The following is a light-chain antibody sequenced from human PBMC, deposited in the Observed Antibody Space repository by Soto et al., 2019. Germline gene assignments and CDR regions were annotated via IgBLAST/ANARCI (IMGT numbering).Light chain of an antibody. J-gene: IGLJ2*01. Sequence: QSVLTQPPSVSAAPGQKVTISCSGNSSDIGKNYVSWFQQFPGTAPKLLIYDNNKRPSGIPDRFSGSNSGTSATLGITGPQTGDEADYYCDTWDSSLSAVVFGGGTKLTVL. CDR1: SSDIGKNY. V-gene: IGLV1-51*01. CDR3: DTWDSSLSAVV. CDR2: DNN.